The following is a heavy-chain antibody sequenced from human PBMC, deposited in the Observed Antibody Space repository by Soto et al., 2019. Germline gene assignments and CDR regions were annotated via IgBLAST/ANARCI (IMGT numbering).Heavy chain of an antibody. D-gene: IGHD5-12*01. CDR3: ARRGYDLDYYYYYGMDV. J-gene: IGHJ6*02. V-gene: IGHV1-8*01. Sequence: GASVKVSCTASGYTFTSYDINWVRQAPGQGLEWMGWMNPNSGNTGYAQKFQGRVTMTRNTSISTAYMELSSLKASDTAMYYCARRGYDLDYYYYYGMDVWGQGTTVTVS. CDR2: MNPNSGNT. CDR1: GYTFTSYD.